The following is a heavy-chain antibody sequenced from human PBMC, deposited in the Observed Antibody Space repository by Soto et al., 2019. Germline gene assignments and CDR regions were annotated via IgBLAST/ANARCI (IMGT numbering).Heavy chain of an antibody. J-gene: IGHJ4*02. Sequence: PSETLSLTCAVYGGSFSGYYWSWIRQPPGKGLEWIGEINHSGSTNYNPSLKSRVTISVDTSKNQFSLKLSSVTAADTAVYYCASGIAAAGTNFDYWGQGTLVTVSS. CDR1: GGSFSGYY. V-gene: IGHV4-34*01. D-gene: IGHD6-13*01. CDR3: ASGIAAAGTNFDY. CDR2: INHSGST.